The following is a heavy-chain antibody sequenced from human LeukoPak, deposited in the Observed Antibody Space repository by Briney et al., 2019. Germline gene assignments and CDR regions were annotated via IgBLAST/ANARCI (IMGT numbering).Heavy chain of an antibody. CDR3: ARRLDSSGSHFDY. J-gene: IGHJ4*02. CDR2: ISGRTGST. V-gene: IGHV3-23*01. Sequence: GGSLRLSRAASGFTFSTNAMSWVRQAPGKGLEWVSAISGRTGSTYYADSVKGRFTISRDNSKNTLYLQMDTLRAEDTAVYYCARRLDSSGSHFDYWGQGTLVTVSS. D-gene: IGHD3-22*01. CDR1: GFTFSTNA.